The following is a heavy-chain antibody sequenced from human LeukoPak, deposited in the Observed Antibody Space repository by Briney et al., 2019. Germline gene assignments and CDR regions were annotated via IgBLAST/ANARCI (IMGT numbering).Heavy chain of an antibody. Sequence: GGSLRLSCAASGFTFSSYAMSWVRQAPGKGLEWVSAISGSGGSTYYADSVKGRFTISTDNSKNTLYLQRNSLRAEDTAVYYCAKDRKWLRLPAYWAQGTLVTASS. D-gene: IGHD5-12*01. CDR2: ISGSGGST. CDR3: AKDRKWLRLPAY. V-gene: IGHV3-23*01. J-gene: IGHJ4*02. CDR1: GFTFSSYA.